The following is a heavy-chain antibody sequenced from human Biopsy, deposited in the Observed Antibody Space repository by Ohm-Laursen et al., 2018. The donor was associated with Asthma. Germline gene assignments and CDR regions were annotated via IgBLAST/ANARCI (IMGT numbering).Heavy chain of an antibody. J-gene: IGHJ4*02. CDR2: IHHSGTS. CDR1: GDSITSGGCC. V-gene: IGHV4-31*03. CDR3: ARIPRRSGSYFVGY. Sequence: SQTLSLTCTVSGDSITSGGCCWNWIRQHPGKGLEWIGYIHHSGTSYFNPSLKSRVSFSRDTSKNQFSLRLSSVTAADTAMYYCARIPRRSGSYFVGYWGQGTLATVSS. D-gene: IGHD3-22*01.